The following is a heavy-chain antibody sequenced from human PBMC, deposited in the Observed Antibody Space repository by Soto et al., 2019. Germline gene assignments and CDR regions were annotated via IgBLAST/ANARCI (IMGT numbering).Heavy chain of an antibody. CDR3: AKSATVPAAIAY. Sequence: ASVNVSCKASGYNFTNYAMHWVRQAPGQRLEWMGWINAGNGNTKYSQKFQGRVTITRDTSASTAYMELSSLRSEDTAVYYCAKSATVPAAIAYWGQGTLVTVS. CDR1: GYNFTNYA. V-gene: IGHV1-3*01. J-gene: IGHJ4*02. CDR2: INAGNGNT. D-gene: IGHD2-2*02.